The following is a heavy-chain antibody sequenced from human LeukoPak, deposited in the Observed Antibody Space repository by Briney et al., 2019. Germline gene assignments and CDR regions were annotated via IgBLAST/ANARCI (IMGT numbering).Heavy chain of an antibody. CDR2: IYSGGST. V-gene: IGHV3-66*01. CDR3: ARDMVTAHDAFDI. D-gene: IGHD5-18*01. Sequence: PGGSLRVFCAASGFTVNSNYMSWVRQAPGKGLEGVSVIYSGGSTYYADSVKGRFTISRDKSKNTLYLQMDSLRAEDTAVYYCARDMVTAHDAFDIWGQGTMVTVSS. CDR1: GFTVNSNY. J-gene: IGHJ3*02.